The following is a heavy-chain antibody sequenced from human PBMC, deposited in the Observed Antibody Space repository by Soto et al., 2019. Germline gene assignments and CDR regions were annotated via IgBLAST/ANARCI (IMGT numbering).Heavy chain of an antibody. V-gene: IGHV3-30*04. CDR1: EFAFSAYA. CDR2: ISSECQTK. CDR3: ARSVGSYLSLPGYFDL. D-gene: IGHD3-10*01. Sequence: GGSLTLASAASEFAFSAYAAHWVRQAPGRRMEWVSLISSECQTKTYAPFVKGRCTISRDDSQSTLYLDMSSLGTEDSALYYCARSVGSYLSLPGYFDLWGQGSEVTVSS. J-gene: IGHJ4*02.